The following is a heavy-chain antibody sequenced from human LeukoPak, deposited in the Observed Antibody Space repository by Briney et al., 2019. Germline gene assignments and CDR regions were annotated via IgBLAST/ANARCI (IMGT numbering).Heavy chain of an antibody. CDR2: IKSKTDGGTT. CDR3: TTRQGHGMDA. J-gene: IGHJ6*02. V-gene: IGHV3-15*07. CDR1: GLTFSSHW. Sequence: GGSLRLSCAASGLTFSSHWMHWVRQAPGKGLEWVGRIKSKTDGGTTDYAAPVKGRFTISRDDSKNTLYLQMNSLKTEDTAVYYCTTRQGHGMDAWGQGTTVTVSS.